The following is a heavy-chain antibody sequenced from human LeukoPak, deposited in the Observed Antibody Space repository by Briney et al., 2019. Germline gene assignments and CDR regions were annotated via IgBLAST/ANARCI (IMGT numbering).Heavy chain of an antibody. CDR2: INPSGGST. J-gene: IGHJ3*02. Sequence: GASVKVSCKASGYTFTSYYMHWVRQAPGQGLEWMGIINPSGGSTSYAQKFQGRVTMTRDTSISTAYMELSRLRSDDTAVYYCARDQGGSYTTAYDAFDIWGQGTMVTVSS. D-gene: IGHD1-26*01. V-gene: IGHV1-46*01. CDR1: GYTFTSYY. CDR3: ARDQGGSYTTAYDAFDI.